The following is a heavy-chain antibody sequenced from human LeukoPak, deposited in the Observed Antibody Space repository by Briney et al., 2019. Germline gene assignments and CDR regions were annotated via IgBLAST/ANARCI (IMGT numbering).Heavy chain of an antibody. J-gene: IGHJ4*02. CDR2: RCYSGST. V-gene: IGHV4-39*01. Sequence: PSETLSLTCTVSGGSISSSSFYWGWIRQPPGKGLEWIGNRCYSGSTYYKSSLKIRVTISVDTSKNQFSLKLSSVTASDTAVYYCARHRYDSSGYYPRGSYWGQGTLVTVSS. CDR3: ARHRYDSSGYYPRGSY. D-gene: IGHD3-22*01. CDR1: GGSISSSSFY.